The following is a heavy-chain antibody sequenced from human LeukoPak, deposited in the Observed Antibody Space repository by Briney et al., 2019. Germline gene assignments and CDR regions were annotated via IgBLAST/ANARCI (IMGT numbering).Heavy chain of an antibody. CDR1: GGSISSYY. CDR2: IYYSGST. CDR3: ARDIGSSSWHEPEPYYYYYMDV. V-gene: IGHV4-59*12. Sequence: SETLSLTCTVSGGSISSYYWSWTRQPPGKGLEWIGYIYYSGSTNYNPSLKSRVTMSVDTSKNQFSLKLSSVTAADTAVYYCARDIGSSSWHEPEPYYYYYMDVWGKGTTVTVSS. D-gene: IGHD6-13*01. J-gene: IGHJ6*03.